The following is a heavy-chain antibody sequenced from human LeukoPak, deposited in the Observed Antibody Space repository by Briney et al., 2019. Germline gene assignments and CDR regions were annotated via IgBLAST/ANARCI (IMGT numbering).Heavy chain of an antibody. Sequence: PGGSLRLSCAASGFTFSSYWMHWVRQAAGKGLEWVSGINWNGGSTGYADSVKGRFTISRDNAKNSLYLQMNSLRAEDTALYYCARDSPDIVVVVAAPTYYYYGMDVWGQGTTVTVSS. V-gene: IGHV3-20*04. D-gene: IGHD2-15*01. J-gene: IGHJ6*02. CDR2: INWNGGST. CDR3: ARDSPDIVVVVAAPTYYYYGMDV. CDR1: GFTFSSYW.